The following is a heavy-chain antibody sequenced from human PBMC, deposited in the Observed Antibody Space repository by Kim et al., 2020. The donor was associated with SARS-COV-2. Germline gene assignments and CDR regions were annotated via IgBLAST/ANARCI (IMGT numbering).Heavy chain of an antibody. CDR3: ARDLLWFVEQGWYFDL. CDR2: ISAYNGNT. V-gene: IGHV1-18*01. CDR1: GYTFTSYG. Sequence: ASVKVSCKASGYTFTSYGISWVRQAPGQGLEWMGWISAYNGNTNYAQKLQGRVTMTTDTSTSTAYMELRSLRSDDTAVYYCARDLLWFVEQGWYFDLWGRGTLVTVSS. D-gene: IGHD3-10*01. J-gene: IGHJ2*01.